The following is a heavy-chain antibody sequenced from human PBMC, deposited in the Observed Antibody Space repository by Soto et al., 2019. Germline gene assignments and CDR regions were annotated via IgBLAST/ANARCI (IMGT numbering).Heavy chain of an antibody. V-gene: IGHV3-11*06. CDR1: GFTFSDHY. CDR2: SSNSGSFT. J-gene: IGHJ4*02. CDR3: VRSGDNYNLLDY. D-gene: IGHD1-1*01. Sequence: GGPLRLSCAASGFTFSDHYMSWIRQAPGKGLEWIGYSSNSGSFTRYADSVKGRFSISRDNAKNSLYLQINSLRGDDTAIYYRVRSGDNYNLLDYWGQGTPVTVSS.